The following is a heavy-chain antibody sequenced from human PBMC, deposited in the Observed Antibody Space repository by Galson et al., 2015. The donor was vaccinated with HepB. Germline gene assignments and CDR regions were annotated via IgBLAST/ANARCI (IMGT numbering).Heavy chain of an antibody. D-gene: IGHD6-19*01. CDR2: INSDGSST. CDR3: ARVGPSGYSSGDLDY. J-gene: IGHJ4*02. Sequence: SLRLSCAASGFTFSSYWMHWVRQAPGKGLVWVSRINSDGSSTSYADSVKGRFTISRDNAKNTLYLQMNSLRAEDTAVYYCARVGPSGYSSGDLDYWGQGTLVTVSS. CDR1: GFTFSSYW. V-gene: IGHV3-74*01.